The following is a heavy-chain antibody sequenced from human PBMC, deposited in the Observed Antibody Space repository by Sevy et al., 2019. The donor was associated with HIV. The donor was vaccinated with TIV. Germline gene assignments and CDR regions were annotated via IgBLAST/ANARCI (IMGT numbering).Heavy chain of an antibody. Sequence: GGSLRLSCTTFGFTFGDYAINWVRQAPGKGLEWVAFLKNKANGGTVDYAASAKGRFTISRDDSKSIAYLQMNDLKTEDTAVYYCTRWKAAQSIFDYWGQGALVTVSS. CDR1: GFTFGDYA. J-gene: IGHJ4*02. CDR3: TRWKAAQSIFDY. D-gene: IGHD6-25*01. V-gene: IGHV3-49*04. CDR2: LKNKANGGTV.